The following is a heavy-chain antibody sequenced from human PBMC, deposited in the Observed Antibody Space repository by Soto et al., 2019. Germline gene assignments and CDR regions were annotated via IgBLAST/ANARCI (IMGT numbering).Heavy chain of an antibody. V-gene: IGHV4-39*02. CDR2: IYYTGHT. D-gene: IGHD2-15*01. J-gene: IGHJ4*03. CDR3: AKDTIRLGFCSGGTCYSDS. CDR1: GDSVSSISHY. Sequence: QLQLRESGPGLVKPSETLSLTCSVSGDSVSSISHYWAWIRLSPGKGLEWIGSIYYTGHTYYNPSLRSRVTLSLDTSKNQFSLKLRSVTAADTAVYYCAKDTIRLGFCSGGTCYSDSWGQGNLVTVSS.